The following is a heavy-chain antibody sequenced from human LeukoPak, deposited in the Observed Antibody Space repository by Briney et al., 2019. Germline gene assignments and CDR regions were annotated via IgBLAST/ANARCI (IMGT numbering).Heavy chain of an antibody. J-gene: IGHJ4*02. CDR2: IYYSGST. Sequence: PSETLFLTCTVSGGSISSSSYYWGWIRQPPGKGLEWIGSIYYSGSTYYNPSLKSRVTISVDTSKNQFSLKLSSVTAADTAVYYCARSRITMVRGVIIPPDYWGQGTLVTVSS. CDR3: ARSRITMVRGVIIPPDY. V-gene: IGHV4-39*01. D-gene: IGHD3-10*01. CDR1: GGSISSSSYY.